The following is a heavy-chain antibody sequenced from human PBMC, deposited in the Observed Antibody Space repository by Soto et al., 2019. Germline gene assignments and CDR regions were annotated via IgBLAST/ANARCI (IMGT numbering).Heavy chain of an antibody. CDR3: ARDLGDSSFHWFDP. CDR1: GGSISSYY. CDR2: IYYSGST. V-gene: IGHV4-59*01. D-gene: IGHD6-6*01. Sequence: QVQLQESGPGLVKPSETLSLTCTVSGGSISSYYWSWIRQPPGKGLEWIGYIYYSGSTNYNPSLKSRVTISVDTSKNQFSLKLSSVTAADTAVYSCARDLGDSSFHWFDPWGQGTLVTVSS. J-gene: IGHJ5*02.